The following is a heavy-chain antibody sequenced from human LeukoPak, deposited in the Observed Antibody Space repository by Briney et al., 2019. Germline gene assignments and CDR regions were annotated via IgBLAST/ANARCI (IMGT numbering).Heavy chain of an antibody. CDR1: GGSISSSSYY. V-gene: IGHV4-39*07. J-gene: IGHJ4*02. D-gene: IGHD2-21*02. Sequence: SETLSLTCTVSGGSISSSSYYWGWIRQPPGKGLEWIGSIYYSGSTYYNPSLKSRVTISVDTSKNQFSLKLSSVTAADTAVYYCARDDCLIYDYWGQGTLVTVSS. CDR3: ARDDCLIYDY. CDR2: IYYSGST.